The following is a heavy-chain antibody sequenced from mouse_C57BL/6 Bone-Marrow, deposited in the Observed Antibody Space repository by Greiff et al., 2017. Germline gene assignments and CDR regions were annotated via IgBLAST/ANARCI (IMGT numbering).Heavy chain of an antibody. J-gene: IGHJ2*01. Sequence: ESGAELVMPGASVKLSCKASGYTFTSYWMHWVKQRPGQGLEWIGEIDPSDSYTNYNQKFKGKSTLTVDKSSSTAYMQLSSLASEDSAVDYCARSSYEVYFDYWGQGTTLTVSS. V-gene: IGHV1-69*01. D-gene: IGHD3-1*01. CDR2: IDPSDSYT. CDR3: ARSSYEVYFDY. CDR1: GYTFTSYW.